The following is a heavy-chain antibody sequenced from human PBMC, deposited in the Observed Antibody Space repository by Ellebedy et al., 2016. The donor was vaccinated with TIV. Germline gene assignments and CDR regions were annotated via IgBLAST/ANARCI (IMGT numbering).Heavy chain of an antibody. CDR1: GFTFSSYS. D-gene: IGHD5-18*01. CDR3: ARAWGLDTAMVVDY. J-gene: IGHJ4*02. CDR2: ISSSSSYI. Sequence: GESLKISXAASGFTFSSYSMNWVRQAPGKGLEWVSSISSSSSYIYYADSVKGRFTISRDNAKNSLYLQMNSLRAEDTAVYYCARAWGLDTAMVVDYWGQGTLVTVSS. V-gene: IGHV3-21*01.